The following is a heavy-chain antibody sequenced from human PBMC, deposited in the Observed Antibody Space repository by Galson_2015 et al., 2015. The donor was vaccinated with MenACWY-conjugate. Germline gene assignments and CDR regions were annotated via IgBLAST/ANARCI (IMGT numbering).Heavy chain of an antibody. V-gene: IGHV3-33*08. D-gene: IGHD3-3*01. Sequence: SLRLSCAASGFTFSDYGMHWARQAPGKGLEWVAVIWYDGSNEYYADSVKGRFTISRDNSKNTLYLQMNSLRAEDTAVCYCARDDITIFGLVTLSGMDVWGQGTTVTVSS. CDR1: GFTFSDYG. CDR3: ARDDITIFGLVTLSGMDV. CDR2: IWYDGSNE. J-gene: IGHJ6*02.